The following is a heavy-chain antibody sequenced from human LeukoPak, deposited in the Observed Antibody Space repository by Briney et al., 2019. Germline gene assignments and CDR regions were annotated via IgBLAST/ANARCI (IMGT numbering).Heavy chain of an antibody. Sequence: SETLSLTCTVSGGSISSYYWSWIRQPPGKGLEWIGYIYYSGSTNYNSSLKSRVTISVDTSQNQFSLKLNSVTAADTAVYYCARVGEWFYYYMDVWGKGTTVTVSS. CDR1: GGSISSYY. J-gene: IGHJ6*03. CDR2: IYYSGST. D-gene: IGHD3-16*01. V-gene: IGHV4-59*08. CDR3: ARVGEWFYYYMDV.